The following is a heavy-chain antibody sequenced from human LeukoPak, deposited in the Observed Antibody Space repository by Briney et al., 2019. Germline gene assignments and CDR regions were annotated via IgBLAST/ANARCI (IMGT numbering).Heavy chain of an antibody. Sequence: GGSLRLSCAASGFTFRSYAMSWVRQAPGKGLEWVSIISGSGTNTYYADSVKGRFTISRDNSQNTLYLQMNSLRAEDTAVYYCARDFTVTTWMSYFDYWGQGTLVTVSS. V-gene: IGHV3-23*01. CDR3: ARDFTVTTWMSYFDY. D-gene: IGHD4-17*01. CDR1: GFTFRSYA. J-gene: IGHJ4*02. CDR2: ISGSGTNT.